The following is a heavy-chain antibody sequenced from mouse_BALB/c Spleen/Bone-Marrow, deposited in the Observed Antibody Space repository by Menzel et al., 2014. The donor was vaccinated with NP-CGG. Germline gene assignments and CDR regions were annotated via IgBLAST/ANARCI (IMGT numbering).Heavy chain of an antibody. CDR1: GYTFTSYY. D-gene: IGHD2-13*01. Sequence: VQLQQSGAELVKPGASVKLSCKASGYTFTSYYMYWVKRRPGQGLEWIGEINPSNGGTNFNEKFKSKATLTVDKSSSTAYMQLSSLTSEDSAVYYCTREGDSPLAYWGQGTLVTVSA. J-gene: IGHJ3*01. CDR3: TREGDSPLAY. CDR2: INPSNGGT. V-gene: IGHV1S81*02.